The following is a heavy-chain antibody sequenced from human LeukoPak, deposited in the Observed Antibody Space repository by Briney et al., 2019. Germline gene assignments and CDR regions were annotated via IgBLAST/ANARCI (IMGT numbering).Heavy chain of an antibody. J-gene: IGHJ6*03. D-gene: IGHD3-3*01. CDR1: GGSISSYY. Sequence: PSETLSLTCTVSGGSISSYYWSWIRQPPGKGLEWIGYIYYSGSTNYNPSLKSRVTISVDTSKNQFSLKLSSVTAADTAVYYCARHSRRFWSGYYKNYYYYYMDVWGEGTTVTVSS. CDR3: ARHSRRFWSGYYKNYYYYYMDV. V-gene: IGHV4-59*08. CDR2: IYYSGST.